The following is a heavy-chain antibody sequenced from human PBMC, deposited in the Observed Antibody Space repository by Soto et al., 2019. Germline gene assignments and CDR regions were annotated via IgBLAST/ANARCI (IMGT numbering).Heavy chain of an antibody. D-gene: IGHD3-3*01. CDR3: AREPTLEWLPHFDY. CDR1: GGTFSSYT. Sequence: SVKVPSKASGGTFSSYTLSSLRQSPGQGLEWMGRIIPILGIANYAQKFQGRVTITADKSTSTAYMELSSLRSEDTAVYYCAREPTLEWLPHFDYWGEGTLVTVYS. J-gene: IGHJ4*02. V-gene: IGHV1-69*04. CDR2: IIPILGIA.